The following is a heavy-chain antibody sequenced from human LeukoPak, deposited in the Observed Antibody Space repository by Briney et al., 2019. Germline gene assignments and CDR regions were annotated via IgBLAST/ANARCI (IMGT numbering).Heavy chain of an antibody. J-gene: IGHJ4*02. Sequence: GGSLRLSCAASGFTFSSYGMHWVRQAPGKGLEWVAVIWYDGSNKYYAGSVKGRFTISRDNSKNTLYLQMNSLRAEDTAVYYCARVPSGSYYVYYFDYWGQGTLVTVSS. D-gene: IGHD1-26*01. CDR3: ARVPSGSYYVYYFDY. CDR2: IWYDGSNK. CDR1: GFTFSSYG. V-gene: IGHV3-33*01.